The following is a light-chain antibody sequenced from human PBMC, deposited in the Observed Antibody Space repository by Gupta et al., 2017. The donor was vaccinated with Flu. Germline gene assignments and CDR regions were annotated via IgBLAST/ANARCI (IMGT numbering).Light chain of an antibody. CDR2: GAS. Sequence: DIVLTLSPGTLSLSPGEGATLSCRASQSVSSSYLSWYQQKPGQAPRLPIYGASSRATGIPDRFSGSGSGTDFTLTIIRLEPEDFAVYYCQQYGSSPTWTCGQGTKVEIK. CDR1: QSVSSSY. V-gene: IGKV3-20*01. CDR3: QQYGSSPTWT. J-gene: IGKJ1*01.